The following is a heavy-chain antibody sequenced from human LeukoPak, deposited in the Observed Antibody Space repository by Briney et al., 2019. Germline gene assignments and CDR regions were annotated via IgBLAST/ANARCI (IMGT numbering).Heavy chain of an antibody. D-gene: IGHD3-10*01. V-gene: IGHV1-2*02. CDR3: ARDIQYYYGSGRLGEDKIIDY. J-gene: IGHJ4*02. Sequence: ASVKVSCKASGYTFTGYYMHWVRQAPGQGLEWMGWINPDSGGTNYAQKFQGRVTMTRDTSISTAYMELSRLRSDDTAVYYCARDIQYYYGSGRLGEDKIIDYWGQGTLVTVSS. CDR1: GYTFTGYY. CDR2: INPDSGGT.